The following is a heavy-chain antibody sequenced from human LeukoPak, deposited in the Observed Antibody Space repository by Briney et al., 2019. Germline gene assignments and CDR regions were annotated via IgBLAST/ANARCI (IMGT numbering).Heavy chain of an antibody. CDR3: ARGDGYCTNGVCQPFDY. CDR2: ISAYNGNT. J-gene: IGHJ4*02. CDR1: GYTFTCYG. D-gene: IGHD2-8*01. Sequence: ASVKVSCKASGYTFTCYGISWVRQAPGQGLEWMGWISAYNGNTNYAQKLQGRVTMTTDTSTSTAYMELRSLRSDDTAVYYCARGDGYCTNGVCQPFDYWGQGTLVTVSS. V-gene: IGHV1-18*01.